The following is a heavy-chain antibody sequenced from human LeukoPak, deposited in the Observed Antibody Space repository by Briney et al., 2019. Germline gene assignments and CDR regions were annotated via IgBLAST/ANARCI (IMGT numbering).Heavy chain of an antibody. CDR3: AKRGVVIRVFLVGFHKGAYYFDS. CDR2: LSGSGGGT. D-gene: IGHD3-10*01. Sequence: PGGSLRLSCAASGFTFSSYGMSWVRQAPGKGLEWVAGLSGSGGGTNYADSVQGRFTISRDNPKNTLYLQMNSLRAEDTAVYFCAKRGVVIRVFLVGFHKGAYYFDSWGQGALVTVSS. V-gene: IGHV3-23*01. CDR1: GFTFSSYG. J-gene: IGHJ4*02.